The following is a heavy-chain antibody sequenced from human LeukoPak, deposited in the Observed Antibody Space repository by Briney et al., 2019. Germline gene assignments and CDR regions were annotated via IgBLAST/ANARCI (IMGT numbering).Heavy chain of an antibody. CDR2: ISAYNGNT. V-gene: IGHV1-18*01. J-gene: IGHJ5*02. D-gene: IGHD3-10*01. CDR1: GYTFISYG. CDR3: ARFSYYYASGENWFDP. Sequence: GASVKVSCKASGYTFISYGISWVRRAPGQGHEWMGWISAYNGNTNYAQKLQGRVTMTTDTSTSTAYMELRSLRSDDTAVYYCARFSYYYASGENWFDPWGQGTLVTVSS.